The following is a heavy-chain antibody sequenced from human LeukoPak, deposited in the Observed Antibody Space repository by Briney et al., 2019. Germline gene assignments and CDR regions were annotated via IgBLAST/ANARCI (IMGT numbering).Heavy chain of an antibody. Sequence: ASVKVSCKASGYTFTGYYMHWVRQAPGQGLEWMGWINPNSGGTNYAQKFQGRVTMTRDTSISTAYMELSRLRSDDTAVYYCARGGSQETYYYGMDVWGQGTTVTVSS. V-gene: IGHV1-2*02. J-gene: IGHJ6*02. CDR1: GYTFTGYY. CDR2: INPNSGGT. CDR3: ARGGSQETYYYGMDV.